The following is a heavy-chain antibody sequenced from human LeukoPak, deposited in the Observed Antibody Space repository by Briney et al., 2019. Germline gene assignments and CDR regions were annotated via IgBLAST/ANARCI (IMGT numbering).Heavy chain of an antibody. CDR1: GITFSSYA. Sequence: GGSLRLSCAASGITFSSYAMSWVRQAPGKGLEWVSAISGSGGSTYYADSVKGRFTISRDNSKNTLYLQMNSLRAEDTAVYYCAKDLGYYGSGSYYNVQHWGQGTLVTVSS. V-gene: IGHV3-23*01. D-gene: IGHD3-10*01. J-gene: IGHJ1*01. CDR3: AKDLGYYGSGSYYNVQH. CDR2: ISGSGGST.